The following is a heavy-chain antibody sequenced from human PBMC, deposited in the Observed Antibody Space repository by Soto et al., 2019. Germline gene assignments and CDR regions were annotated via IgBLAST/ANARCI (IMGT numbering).Heavy chain of an antibody. CDR1: GFTFSNYN. CDR2: ISISSTK. D-gene: IGHD6-19*01. CDR3: ARVGFGSTGWGGDFDY. J-gene: IGHJ4*02. Sequence: VQLVESGGGLVQPGGSLGLSCAASGFTFSNYNMNWVRQAPGKGLEWLSYISISSTKYYADSVKGRFTISRDNAKNSLYLQMNSLRGEDTAVYYCARVGFGSTGWGGDFDYWGQGTLVTVSS. V-gene: IGHV3-48*01.